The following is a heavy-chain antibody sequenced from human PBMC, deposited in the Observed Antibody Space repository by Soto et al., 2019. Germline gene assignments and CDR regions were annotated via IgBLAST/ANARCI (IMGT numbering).Heavy chain of an antibody. J-gene: IGHJ4*02. CDR3: ARSHDGDYVGDHRKYYFDY. V-gene: IGHV1-18*01. CDR2: ISAYNGNT. Sequence: QVPLVQSGAEVKKPGASVKVSCKASGYTFTSYGISWVRQAPGQGLEWMGWISAYNGNTNYAQKLQGRVTMTTDTSTSTAYMELRSLRSDDTAVYYCARSHDGDYVGDHRKYYFDYRGQGTLVTVSS. CDR1: GYTFTSYG. D-gene: IGHD4-17*01.